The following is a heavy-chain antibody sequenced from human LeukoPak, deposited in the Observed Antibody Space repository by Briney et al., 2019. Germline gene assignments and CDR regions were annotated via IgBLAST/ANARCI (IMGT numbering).Heavy chain of an antibody. CDR3: AKDRAELTYYDILTGLNWFDP. J-gene: IGHJ5*02. CDR2: IIPIFGTA. CDR1: GGTFSSYA. V-gene: IGHV1-69*06. Sequence: SVKVSCKASGGTFSSYAISWVRQAPGQGLEWMGGIIPIFGTANYAQKFQGRVTITADKSTSTAYMELSSLRSEDTAVYYCAKDRAELTYYDILTGLNWFDPWGQGTLVTVSS. D-gene: IGHD3-9*01.